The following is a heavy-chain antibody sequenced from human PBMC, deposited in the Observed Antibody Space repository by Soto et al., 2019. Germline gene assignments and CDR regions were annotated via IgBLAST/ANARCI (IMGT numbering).Heavy chain of an antibody. CDR3: ASGATFVCSGGSCTQGYYYYMDV. CDR2: ISAYNGNT. D-gene: IGHD2-15*01. J-gene: IGHJ6*03. V-gene: IGHV1-18*01. Sequence: ASVKVSCKASGYTFTSYGISWVRQAPGQGLEWMGWISAYNGNTNYAQKLQGRVTMTTDTSTSTAYMELRSLRSDDTAVYYCASGATFVCSGGSCTQGYYYYMDVWGKGTTVTVSS. CDR1: GYTFTSYG.